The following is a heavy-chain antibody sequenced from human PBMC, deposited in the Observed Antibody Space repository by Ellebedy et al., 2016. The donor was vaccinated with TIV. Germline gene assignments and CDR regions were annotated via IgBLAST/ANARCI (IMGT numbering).Heavy chain of an antibody. CDR3: ARFVRATKAFDI. CDR1: GGSISSSSYY. Sequence: MPSETLSLTCTVSGGSISSSSYYRGWIRLPPGKGLEWIGNIYYSGSTYYNTSLQSRVTISVDTSKNQFSLWLNSVTAADTAVYYCARFVRATKAFDIWGQGTMVTVSS. CDR2: IYYSGST. V-gene: IGHV4-39*07. J-gene: IGHJ3*02. D-gene: IGHD5-12*01.